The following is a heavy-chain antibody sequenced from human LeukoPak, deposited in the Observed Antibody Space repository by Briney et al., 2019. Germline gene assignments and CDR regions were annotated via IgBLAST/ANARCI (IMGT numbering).Heavy chain of an antibody. J-gene: IGHJ5*02. D-gene: IGHD1-26*01. V-gene: IGHV4-39*01. CDR2: NYYNEYN. CDR1: RGSVSSSSYY. CDR3: ARHEYSGSYYGLSWFDP. Sequence: SETLSLTCTVSRGSVSSSSYYWGRIRQPPGKGREWIGRNYYNEYNYYNPSLKSRVTISVDTSKNQFSLKLSSVTAADTAVYYCARHEYSGSYYGLSWFDPWGPGTLVTVSS.